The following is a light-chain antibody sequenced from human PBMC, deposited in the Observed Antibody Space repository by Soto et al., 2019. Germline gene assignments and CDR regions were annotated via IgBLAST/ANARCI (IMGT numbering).Light chain of an antibody. CDR3: QQRHMWPIT. CDR1: QSFRGL. V-gene: IGKV3-11*01. CDR2: DAY. Sequence: VLTQSPVTLSLSPGERATLSCRASQSFRGLLAWYQQKPGQAPRLLIYDAYNRATGIPPRYSGSGSGTDFTLTISSLEPEDSAVYYCQQRHMWPITFGQGTRLEIK. J-gene: IGKJ5*01.